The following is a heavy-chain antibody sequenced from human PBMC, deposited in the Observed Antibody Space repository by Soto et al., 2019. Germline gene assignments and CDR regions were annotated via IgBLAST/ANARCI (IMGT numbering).Heavy chain of an antibody. D-gene: IGHD3-10*01. CDR2: ISNSGDYM. Sequence: EVQLVDSGGGLVKPGGSLRLSCVASGFTFSSYSINWVRQAPGKGLEWVSFISNSGDYMYYADSLKGRFTISRDNAKNSLYLQMNSLRAEDTAVYYCTRGSGFGEFFYWGQGTLVTVSS. V-gene: IGHV3-21*01. CDR1: GFTFSSYS. CDR3: TRGSGFGEFFY. J-gene: IGHJ4*02.